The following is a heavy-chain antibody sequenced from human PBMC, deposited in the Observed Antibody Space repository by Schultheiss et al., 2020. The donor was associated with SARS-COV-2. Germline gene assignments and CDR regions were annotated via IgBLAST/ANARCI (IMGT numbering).Heavy chain of an antibody. D-gene: IGHD5-18*01. CDR2: ISSSGSTI. Sequence: GGSLRLSCAASGFTFSSYEMNWVRQAPGKGLEWVSYISSSGSTIYYADSVKGRFTISRDNAKNSLYLQMNSLRAEDTAVYYCARGPQPAHFDYWGQGTLVTVSS. CDR3: ARGPQPAHFDY. CDR1: GFTFSSYE. J-gene: IGHJ4*02. V-gene: IGHV3-48*03.